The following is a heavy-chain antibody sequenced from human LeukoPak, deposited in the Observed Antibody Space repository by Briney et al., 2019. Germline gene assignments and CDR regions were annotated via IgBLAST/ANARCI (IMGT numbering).Heavy chain of an antibody. V-gene: IGHV4-59*01. CDR2: IYYSGST. CDR1: GGSISSYY. J-gene: IGHJ4*02. CDR3: ARGLQATVTRGFDY. Sequence: SETLSLTCTVSGGSISSYYWSWIRQPPGKGLEWIGYIYYSGSTNYNPSLKSRVTISVDTSKNQFSLKLSSVTAADTAVYYCARGLQATVTRGFDYWGRGTLVTVSS. D-gene: IGHD4-11*01.